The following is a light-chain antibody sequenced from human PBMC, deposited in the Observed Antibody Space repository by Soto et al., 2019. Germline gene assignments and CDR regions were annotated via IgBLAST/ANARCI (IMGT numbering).Light chain of an antibody. J-gene: IGKJ4*01. Sequence: ENVLTQSPGTLSLSPGERATLSCRASQSFSRTYLAWYQRKPGQAPRLLIAGASTRASDIPDRFSGSVSGTDFTLTISRLEPEDFAVYYCHQYDSSPLTFGGGTKVEIK. CDR3: HQYDSSPLT. CDR1: QSFSRTY. CDR2: GAS. V-gene: IGKV3-20*01.